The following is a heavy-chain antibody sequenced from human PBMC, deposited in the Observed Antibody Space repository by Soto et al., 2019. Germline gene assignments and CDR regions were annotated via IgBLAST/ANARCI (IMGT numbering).Heavy chain of an antibody. V-gene: IGHV4-34*01. D-gene: IGHD3-3*01. Sequence: SETLSLTCALYRGSCDGYYWSWMRQSPGKGLEWIGEIHHSGSTKYNPSLKSRVSLSVDTSTKQFSLKMTSMTAADRGVYYCARGVDSWSGYLFWGQGTPVTVS. J-gene: IGHJ4*02. CDR3: ARGVDSWSGYLF. CDR2: IHHSGST. CDR1: RGSCDGYY.